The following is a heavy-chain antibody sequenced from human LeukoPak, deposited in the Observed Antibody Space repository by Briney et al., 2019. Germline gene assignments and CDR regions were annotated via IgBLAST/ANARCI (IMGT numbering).Heavy chain of an antibody. V-gene: IGHV3-7*05. Sequence: GRSLRLSCAASGFTFSTYAMHWVRQAPGKGLEWVAYMKEDGSEIYYVDSVKGRFTISRDNAKNSLYLQMNSLRAEDTAVYYCARGWASMDVWGQGTTVTVSS. D-gene: IGHD1-26*01. CDR2: MKEDGSEI. J-gene: IGHJ6*02. CDR1: GFTFSTYA. CDR3: ARGWASMDV.